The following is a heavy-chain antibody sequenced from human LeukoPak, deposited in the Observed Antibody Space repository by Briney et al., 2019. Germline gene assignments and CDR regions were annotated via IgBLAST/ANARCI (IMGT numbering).Heavy chain of an antibody. CDR2: INPNSGGT. CDR3: ARDSFGSGSYPGY. CDR1: GYTFTGYY. Sequence: ASVKVSCKASGYTFTGYYMHWVRQAPGQGLEWMGRINPNSGGTNYAQRFQGRVTMTRDTSISTAYMELSRLRSDDTAVYYCARDSFGSGSYPGYWGQGALVIVSS. D-gene: IGHD3-10*01. V-gene: IGHV1-2*06. J-gene: IGHJ4*02.